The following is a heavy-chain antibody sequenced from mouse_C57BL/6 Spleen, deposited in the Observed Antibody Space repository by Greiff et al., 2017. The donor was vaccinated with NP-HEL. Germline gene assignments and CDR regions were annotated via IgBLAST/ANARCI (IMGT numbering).Heavy chain of an antibody. Sequence: VHLVESGAELVKPGASVKMSCKASGYTFTTYPIEWMKQNHGKSLEWIGNFHPYNDDTKYNEKFKGKATLTVEKSSSTVYLELSRLTSDDSAVYYCARGTTVVGYFDYWGQGTTLTVSS. CDR2: FHPYNDDT. J-gene: IGHJ2*01. CDR1: GYTFTTYP. V-gene: IGHV1-47*01. D-gene: IGHD1-1*01. CDR3: ARGTTVVGYFDY.